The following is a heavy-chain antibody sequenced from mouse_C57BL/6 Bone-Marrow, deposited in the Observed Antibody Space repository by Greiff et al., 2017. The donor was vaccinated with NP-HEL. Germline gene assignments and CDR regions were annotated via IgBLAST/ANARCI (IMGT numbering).Heavy chain of an antibody. J-gene: IGHJ4*01. CDR3: ARDGNYHDAMDY. Sequence: ESGPGLVKPSQSLSLTCSVTGYSITSGYYWNWIRQFPGNKLEWMGYISYDGSNNYNPSLKNRISITRDTSKNQFFLKLNSVTTEDTATYYCARDGNYHDAMDYWGQGTSVTVSS. CDR2: ISYDGSN. D-gene: IGHD2-1*01. CDR1: GYSITSGYY. V-gene: IGHV3-6*01.